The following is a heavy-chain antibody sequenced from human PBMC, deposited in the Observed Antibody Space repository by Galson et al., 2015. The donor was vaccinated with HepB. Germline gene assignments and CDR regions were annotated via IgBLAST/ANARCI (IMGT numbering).Heavy chain of an antibody. CDR3: ARPDRDGYNPGVNWHFDL. Sequence: SLRLSCAASGFTFSSYAMHWVRQAPGKGLEWVAVISYDGSNKYYADSVKGRFTISRDNSKNTLYLQMNSLRAEDTAVYYCARPDRDGYNPGVNWHFDLWGRGTLVTVSS. D-gene: IGHD5-24*01. CDR1: GFTFSSYA. V-gene: IGHV3-30-3*01. CDR2: ISYDGSNK. J-gene: IGHJ2*01.